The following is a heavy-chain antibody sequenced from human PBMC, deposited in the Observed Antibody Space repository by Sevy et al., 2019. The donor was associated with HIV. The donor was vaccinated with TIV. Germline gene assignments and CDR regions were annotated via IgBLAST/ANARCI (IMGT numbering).Heavy chain of an antibody. Sequence: GGSLRLSCAASGFTFSDYYMSWIRQAPGKGLEWVSYISSSGSTIYYADSVKGRFTISRDNAKNTLYLQMNSLRAEDTAVYYCARVELGVSQYNHFYYMDVWGKGSTVTVSS. D-gene: IGHD2-8*01. V-gene: IGHV3-11*01. CDR3: ARVELGVSQYNHFYYMDV. J-gene: IGHJ6*03. CDR2: ISSSGSTI. CDR1: GFTFSDYY.